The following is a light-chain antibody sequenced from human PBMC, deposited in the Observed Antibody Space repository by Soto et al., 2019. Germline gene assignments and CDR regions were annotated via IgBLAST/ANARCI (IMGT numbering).Light chain of an antibody. CDR1: RSNIGNNY. V-gene: IGLV1-51*01. CDR3: EAWDSSLSAGV. J-gene: IGLJ3*02. CDR2: DND. Sequence: QSVLTQPPSVSAAPGQKVTVSCSGSRSNIGNNYVSWYKHLPGTAPKLLIYDNDKRPSGIPDRFSASKSGTSATLGITGLQTGDEADYYCEAWDSSLSAGVFGGGTKLTVL.